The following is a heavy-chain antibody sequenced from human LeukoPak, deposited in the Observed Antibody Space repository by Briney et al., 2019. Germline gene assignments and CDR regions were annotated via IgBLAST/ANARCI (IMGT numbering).Heavy chain of an antibody. J-gene: IGHJ3*02. CDR3: AKGSRLAPDRAHSSGWNTDDAFDI. Sequence: GGSLRLSCAASGFTFSSYAMSWVRQAPGKGLEWVSAISGSGGSTYYADSVKGRFTISRDNSKNTLYLQMNSLRAEDTAVYYCAKGSRLAPDRAHSSGWNTDDAFDIWGQGTMVTVSS. V-gene: IGHV3-23*01. CDR2: ISGSGGST. CDR1: GFTFSSYA. D-gene: IGHD6-19*01.